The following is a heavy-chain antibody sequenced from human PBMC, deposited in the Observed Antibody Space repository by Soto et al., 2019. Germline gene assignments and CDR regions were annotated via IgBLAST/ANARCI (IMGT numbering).Heavy chain of an antibody. CDR1: GFTFSSYS. Sequence: LRLSCAASGFTFSSYSMNWVRQAPGKGLEWVSSISSSSSYIYYADSVKGRFTISRDNAKNSLYLQMNSLRAEDTAVYYCARGKYSGSYPGAFDIWGQGTMVTVSS. D-gene: IGHD1-26*01. CDR3: ARGKYSGSYPGAFDI. V-gene: IGHV3-21*01. CDR2: ISSSSSYI. J-gene: IGHJ3*02.